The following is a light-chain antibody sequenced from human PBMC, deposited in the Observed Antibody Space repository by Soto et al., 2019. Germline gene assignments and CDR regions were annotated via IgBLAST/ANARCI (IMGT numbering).Light chain of an antibody. Sequence: QTALTQPPSASGSPGQSVTISCTGTCSDVGGYNYVSWYQQHPGKAPKVIIYEVSKRPSGVPDRFSGSKSGSTASLTVSGLQAEDEADYYCSSYAVTNIFVFGTGTKVTVL. V-gene: IGLV2-8*01. CDR3: SSYAVTNIFV. CDR1: CSDVGGYNY. J-gene: IGLJ1*01. CDR2: EVS.